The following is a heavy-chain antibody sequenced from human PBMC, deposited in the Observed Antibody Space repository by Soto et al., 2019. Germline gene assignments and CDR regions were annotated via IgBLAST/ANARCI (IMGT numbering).Heavy chain of an antibody. D-gene: IGHD4-17*01. CDR2: IWHDGSNK. CDR1: GFTFSSYG. CDR3: AREYYGDIPRTRFLPPGY. Sequence: GGSLRLSCAASGFTFSSYGMHWVRQAPGKGLEWVAVIWHDGSNKYYADSVKGRFTISRDNSKNTLYLQMNSLRAEDTAVYYCAREYYGDIPRTRFLPPGYWGQGTLVTVSS. V-gene: IGHV3-33*01. J-gene: IGHJ4*02.